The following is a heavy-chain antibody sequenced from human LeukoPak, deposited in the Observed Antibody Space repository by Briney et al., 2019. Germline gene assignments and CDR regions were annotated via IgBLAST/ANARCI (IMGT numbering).Heavy chain of an antibody. J-gene: IGHJ6*03. CDR3: ARGGRQWLVNYYYYYYMDV. Sequence: ASVKVSCKASGYTFTSYGISWVRQAPGQGLEGMGWISAYNGNTNYAQKLQGRVTMTTDTSTSTAYMELRSLRSDDTDVYYCARGGRQWLVNYYYYYYMDVWGKGTTVTVSS. CDR2: ISAYNGNT. V-gene: IGHV1-18*01. D-gene: IGHD6-19*01. CDR1: GYTFTSYG.